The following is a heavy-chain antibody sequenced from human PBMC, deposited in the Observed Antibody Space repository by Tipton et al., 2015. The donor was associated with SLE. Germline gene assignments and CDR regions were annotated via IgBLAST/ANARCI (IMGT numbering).Heavy chain of an antibody. D-gene: IGHD4-17*01. CDR3: AKDQYRYGDYVYYFDY. V-gene: IGHV3-30*02. CDR2: IRYDGSNK. J-gene: IGHJ4*02. Sequence: SLRLSCAASGFTFSSYGMHWVRQAPGKGLEWVAFIRYDGSNKYYADSVKGRFTISRDNSKNTLYLQMNSLRAEDTAVYYCAKDQYRYGDYVYYFDYWGQGTLVTVSS. CDR1: GFTFSSYG.